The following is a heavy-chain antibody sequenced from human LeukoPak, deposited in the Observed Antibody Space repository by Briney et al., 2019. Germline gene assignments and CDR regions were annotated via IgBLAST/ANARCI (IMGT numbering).Heavy chain of an antibody. CDR1: GYTFTGYY. V-gene: IGHV1-2*06. CDR2: INPNSGGT. D-gene: IGHD2-2*01. CDR3: ARVDCSSTSCDLYGMDV. J-gene: IGHJ6*02. Sequence: ASVKVSCKASGYTFTGYYMHWVRQAPGQGLEWMGRINPNSGGTNYAQKFQGRVTMTRDTSISTAYMELSRLRSDDTAVYYCARVDCSSTSCDLYGMDVWGQGTTVIVSS.